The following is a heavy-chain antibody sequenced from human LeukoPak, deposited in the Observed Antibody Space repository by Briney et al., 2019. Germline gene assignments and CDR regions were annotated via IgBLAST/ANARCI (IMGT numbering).Heavy chain of an antibody. V-gene: IGHV3-23*01. CDR3: AKRAAAGTSSYYFDY. J-gene: IGHJ4*02. D-gene: IGHD6-13*01. Sequence: WGSLRFSCAASGFTFSSYARSWVRQAPGNGLEGVSAISGSGGSTYYADSVKGRFTISRDNSKNTLYLQMNSLRAEDTAVYYCAKRAAAGTSSYYFDYWGQGTLVTVSS. CDR1: GFTFSSYA. CDR2: ISGSGGST.